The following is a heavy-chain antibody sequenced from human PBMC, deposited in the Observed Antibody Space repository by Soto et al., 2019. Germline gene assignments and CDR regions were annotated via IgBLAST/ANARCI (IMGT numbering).Heavy chain of an antibody. D-gene: IGHD5-18*01. CDR1: GFNFSSYG. Sequence: PGGALRLSCAASGFNFSSYGMHWVRQAPGKGLEWVAVISYDGSNKYYADSVKGRFTISRDNSKNTLYLQMNSLRAEDTAVYYCAKRGYGRYNWFDPWGQGTLVTVSS. CDR3: AKRGYGRYNWFDP. CDR2: ISYDGSNK. J-gene: IGHJ5*02. V-gene: IGHV3-30*18.